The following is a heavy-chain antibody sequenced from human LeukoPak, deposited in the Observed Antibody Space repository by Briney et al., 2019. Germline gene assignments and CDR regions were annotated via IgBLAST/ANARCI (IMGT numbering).Heavy chain of an antibody. V-gene: IGHV3-23*01. J-gene: IGHJ4*02. CDR2: ISGSGGST. CDR1: GFTFSSYA. CDR3: AKVNPYEYYDSSGFRGVFDY. D-gene: IGHD3-22*01. Sequence: GGSLRLSCAASGFTFSSYAMSWVRQAPGEGLEWVSDISGSGGSTYYADSVKGRFTLSRDNSKNTLYLQMNSLRAEDTAVYYCAKVNPYEYYDSSGFRGVFDYWGQGTLVTVSS.